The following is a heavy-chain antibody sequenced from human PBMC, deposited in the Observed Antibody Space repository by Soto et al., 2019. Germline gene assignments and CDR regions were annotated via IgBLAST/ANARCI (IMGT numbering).Heavy chain of an antibody. D-gene: IGHD3-22*01. CDR3: ARESVRVNDY. J-gene: IGHJ4*02. CDR1: GGSISSGDYN. Sequence: PSETLSLTCTVSGGSISSGDYNWSWIDQLPGKGRESIGYIYASSSTYHNPSLKSRVTISVYPSKNQLTPKLSSVTAADTAVYYCARESVRVNDYWGQGTLVTVSS. V-gene: IGHV4-30-4*08. CDR2: IYASSST.